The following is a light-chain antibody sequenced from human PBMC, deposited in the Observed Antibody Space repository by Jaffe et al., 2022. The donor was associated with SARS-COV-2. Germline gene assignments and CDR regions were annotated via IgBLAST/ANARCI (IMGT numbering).Light chain of an antibody. V-gene: IGKV2-30*02. CDR3: MEGIYWR. Sequence: AVLTQSPLSLPVTLGQPASISCRSSQSLVHSDGNTHLNWLHQRPGHPPRRLIYKISNRESGVPDRFSGAGSGTDFTLEISRVEAEDVGVYYCMEGIYWRFGQGTKLEIK. CDR1: QSLVHSDGNTH. CDR2: KIS. J-gene: IGKJ2*01.